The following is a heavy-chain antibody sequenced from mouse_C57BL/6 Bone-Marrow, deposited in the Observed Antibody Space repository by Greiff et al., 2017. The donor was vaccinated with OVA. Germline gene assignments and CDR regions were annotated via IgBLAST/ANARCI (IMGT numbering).Heavy chain of an antibody. V-gene: IGHV1-55*01. CDR1: GYTFTSYW. J-gene: IGHJ2*01. Sequence: VKLQQPGAELVKPGASVKMSCKASGYTFTSYWITWVKQRPGQGLEWIGDIYPGSGSTNYNEKFKSKATLTVDTSSSTAYMQLSSLTSEDSAVYYCARGVTTVVASDYWGQGTTLTVSS. CDR2: IYPGSGST. D-gene: IGHD1-1*01. CDR3: ARGVTTVVASDY.